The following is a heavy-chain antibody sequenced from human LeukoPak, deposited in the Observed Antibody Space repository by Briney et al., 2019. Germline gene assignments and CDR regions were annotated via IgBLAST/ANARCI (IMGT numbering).Heavy chain of an antibody. D-gene: IGHD6-6*01. CDR2: ISGSGGST. V-gene: IGHV3-23*01. CDR3: ARGDYSSSSGPFDF. Sequence: PGGSLRLSCAASGFTFSIYAMSWVRQAPGKGLEWVSAISGSGGSTYYADSVKGRFTISRDNTKNSLYLQMNSLRAEDTAVYYCARGDYSSSSGPFDFWGQGTLVTVSS. CDR1: GFTFSIYA. J-gene: IGHJ4*02.